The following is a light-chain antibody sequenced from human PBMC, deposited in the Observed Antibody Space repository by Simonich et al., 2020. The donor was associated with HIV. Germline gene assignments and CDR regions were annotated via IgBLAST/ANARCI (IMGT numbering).Light chain of an antibody. CDR1: SGINVGTYR. J-gene: IGLJ3*02. Sequence: QAVLTQPASLSASPGASASLTCTLRSGINVGTYRIYWYQQKPGSPPQDLLRYKSDSDKQQGSGVPSRFSGSKDASANAGILLISGLQSEDEADYYCMIWHSSTWVFGGGTKLTVL. CDR2: YKSDSDK. V-gene: IGLV5-45*01. CDR3: MIWHSSTWV.